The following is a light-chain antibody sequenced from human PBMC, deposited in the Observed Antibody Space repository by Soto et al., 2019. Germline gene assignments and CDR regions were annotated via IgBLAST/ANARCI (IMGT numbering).Light chain of an antibody. CDR3: QQYEDLPLT. Sequence: DIQMNQSPSSLSASVGDRVTITCQASQDISNYLNWYQQKPGKPPKLLNFDASNVETGVTSRFSGSRSETHFTFTIHSLHAEDIATYYCQQYEDLPLTFGGGTKVEI. CDR1: QDISNY. CDR2: DAS. V-gene: IGKV1-33*01. J-gene: IGKJ4*01.